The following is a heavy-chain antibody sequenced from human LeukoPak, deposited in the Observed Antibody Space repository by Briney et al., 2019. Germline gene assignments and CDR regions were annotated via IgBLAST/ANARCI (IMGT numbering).Heavy chain of an antibody. CDR2: ISYSGST. J-gene: IGHJ6*03. CDR1: GGSISSSSYY. V-gene: IGHV4-39*01. CDR3: AGVYSGYDYYMDV. D-gene: IGHD1-26*01. Sequence: PSETLSLTCTVSGGSISSSSYYWGWIRQPPGKGLEWIGSISYSGSTYYNPSLKSRVTISVDTSKNQFSPKLSSVTAADTAVYYCAGVYSGYDYYMDVWGKGTTVTVSS.